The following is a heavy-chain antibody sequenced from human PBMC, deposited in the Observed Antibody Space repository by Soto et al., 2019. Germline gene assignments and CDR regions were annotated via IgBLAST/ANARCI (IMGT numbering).Heavy chain of an antibody. D-gene: IGHD3-22*01. CDR2: INHSGST. CDR3: ERGRIVVVITTGSLGYFDY. CDR1: GGSFSGYY. J-gene: IGHJ4*02. V-gene: IGHV4-34*01. Sequence: SETLSLTCAVYGGSFSGYYWSWIRQPPGKGLEWIGEINHSGSTNYNPSLKSRITISVDTSKNQFSLKLSSVTAADTAVYYCERGRIVVVITTGSLGYFDYWGQGTLVTVSS.